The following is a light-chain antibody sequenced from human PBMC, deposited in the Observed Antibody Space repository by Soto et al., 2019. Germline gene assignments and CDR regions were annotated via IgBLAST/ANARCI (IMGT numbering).Light chain of an antibody. CDR1: QSVLYNSNKKSY. V-gene: IGKV4-1*01. J-gene: IGKJ2*01. Sequence: DIVLTQSPDSLAVSVGERATINCKSSQSVLYNSNKKSYLAWYQQKPGQPPKLLIYWASTRESGVPDRFSGSGSGTDFTLTISNLQAEDVAVYYCQQLDNTLSVYTFGQGTKLEIK. CDR2: WAS. CDR3: QQLDNTLSVYT.